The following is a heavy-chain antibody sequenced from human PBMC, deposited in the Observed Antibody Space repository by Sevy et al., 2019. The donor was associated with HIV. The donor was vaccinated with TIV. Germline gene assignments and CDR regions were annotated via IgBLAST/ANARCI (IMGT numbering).Heavy chain of an antibody. V-gene: IGHV3-7*01. CDR3: VRAIAADGSF. CDR2: IKQDGSVK. D-gene: IGHD6-13*01. Sequence: GGSLRLSCVASGFTLNSYWMSWVRQAPGKGLEWVANIKQDGSVKYYVNSVKGRFTISRDNARNLLYLQMNSLSVEDTALYYCVRAIAADGSFWGQGTLVTVSS. J-gene: IGHJ4*02. CDR1: GFTLNSYW.